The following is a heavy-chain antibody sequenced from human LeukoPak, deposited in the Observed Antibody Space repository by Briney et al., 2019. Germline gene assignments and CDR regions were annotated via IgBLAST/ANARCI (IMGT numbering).Heavy chain of an antibody. CDR1: GYTFTSYD. J-gene: IGHJ5*02. D-gene: IGHD6-13*01. CDR2: MNPNSGNT. V-gene: IGHV1-8*01. CDR3: ATQRGLRRQQLRLWEPRPRWFDP. Sequence: GASVKVSCKASGYTFTSYDINWVRQATGQGLGWMGWMNPNSGNTGYAQKFQGRVTMTRNTSISTAYMELSSLRSEDTAVYYCATQRGLRRQQLRLWEPRPRWFDPWGQGTLVTVSS.